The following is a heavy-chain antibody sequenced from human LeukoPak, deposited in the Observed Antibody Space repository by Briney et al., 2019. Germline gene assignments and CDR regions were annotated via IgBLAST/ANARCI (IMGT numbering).Heavy chain of an antibody. V-gene: IGHV4-4*02. CDR1: GGSISSSNW. Sequence: PSETLSLTCAVSGGSISSSNWWSWVRQPPGKGLEWIGEIYHSGSTNYNPSLKSRVTISVDTSKNQFSLKLSSVTAADTAVYYCARSQENQNFDIWGQGTMVTVSS. J-gene: IGHJ3*02. CDR3: ARSQENQNFDI. D-gene: IGHD1-14*01. CDR2: IYHSGST.